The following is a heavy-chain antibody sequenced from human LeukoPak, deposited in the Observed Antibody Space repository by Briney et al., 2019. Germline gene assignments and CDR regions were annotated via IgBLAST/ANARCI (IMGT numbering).Heavy chain of an antibody. J-gene: IGHJ4*02. Sequence: ASVKVSCKASGYTLTGYYMHWLRQAPGQGLEWMGWINPNSGDTNCAQKFQGRDTMTRDTSINTAYMELSRLTSDDTAVYYCAKNPYEYYFDYWGQGTLVTVSS. CDR1: GYTLTGYY. D-gene: IGHD5-12*01. CDR2: INPNSGDT. V-gene: IGHV1-2*02. CDR3: AKNPYEYYFDY.